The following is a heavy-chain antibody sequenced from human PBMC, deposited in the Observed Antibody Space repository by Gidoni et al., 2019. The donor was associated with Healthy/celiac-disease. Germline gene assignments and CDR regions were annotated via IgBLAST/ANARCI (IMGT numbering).Heavy chain of an antibody. Sequence: EVQLVESGGGLVQPGGSLRLSCAASGFTFSSYSMNWVRQAPGKVLEWVSYISSSSSTIYYADSVKGRFTISRDNAKNSLYLQMNSLRAEDTAVYYCARGDGSGSYYTLWGGLYYYYGMDVWGQGTTVTVSS. V-gene: IGHV3-48*01. CDR1: GFTFSSYS. CDR2: ISSSSSTI. CDR3: ARGDGSGSYYTLWGGLYYYYGMDV. D-gene: IGHD3-10*01. J-gene: IGHJ6*02.